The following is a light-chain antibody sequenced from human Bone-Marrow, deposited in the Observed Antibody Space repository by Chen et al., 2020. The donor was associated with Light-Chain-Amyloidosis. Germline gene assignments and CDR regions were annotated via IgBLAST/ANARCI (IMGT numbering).Light chain of an antibody. CDR1: RSDFGPFNY. Sequence: QSALTQPPSASGSPGQSVTISCTGARSDFGPFNYFSWYQQHPGKAPKLIMFDVNRRPSGVPGRFSGSKSGNTASLTVSGLQPDDEADYYCSSFAVSKIVLFGGGTKLTVL. CDR3: SSFAVSKIVL. V-gene: IGLV2-8*01. J-gene: IGLJ3*02. CDR2: DVN.